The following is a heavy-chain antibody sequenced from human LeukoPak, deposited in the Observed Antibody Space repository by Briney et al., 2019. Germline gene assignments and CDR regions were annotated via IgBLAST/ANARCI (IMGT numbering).Heavy chain of an antibody. CDR2: IYWDDDK. CDR1: GFSLSPSAVG. V-gene: IGHV2-5*02. D-gene: IGHD6-13*01. CDR3: AQSRYSSSRSDVWFDP. Sequence: SGPTLLKPTQTLTLTCTFSGFSLSPSAVGVGWIRQPPGKALEWLALIYWDDDKRYSPSLKSRLTITKDTSKNQVVLTMPNMDPVDTATYYCAQSRYSSSRSDVWFDPWGQGTLVTVSS. J-gene: IGHJ5*02.